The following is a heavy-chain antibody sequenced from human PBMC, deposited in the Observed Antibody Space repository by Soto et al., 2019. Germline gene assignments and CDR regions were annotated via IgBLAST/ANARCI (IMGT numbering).Heavy chain of an antibody. Sequence: EVQLLESGGGLVQPGGSLRLSCAASGFTFVNYAMNWVRQAPGKGLEWDATLSGSGTSTYYADSVKGRFTISRDNSRNTLYLQMNSLRAEDTAVYYCAKGTSNGGWFNPFGYCGQGTLVTVSS. D-gene: IGHD6-19*01. J-gene: IGHJ4*02. CDR3: AKGTSNGGWFNPFGY. V-gene: IGHV3-23*01. CDR1: GFTFVNYA. CDR2: LSGSGTST.